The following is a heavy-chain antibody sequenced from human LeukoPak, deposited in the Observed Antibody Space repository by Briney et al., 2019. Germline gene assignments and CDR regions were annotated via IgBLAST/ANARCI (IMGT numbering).Heavy chain of an antibody. CDR2: IWYDGSNK. Sequence: GRSLRLSCAASGFTFSSYGMHWVRQAPGKGLEWVAVIWYDGSNKYYADSVKGRFTISRDNSKNTLYLQMNSLRAEGTAVYYCAREAVAHRGFDYWGQGTLVTVSS. J-gene: IGHJ4*02. V-gene: IGHV3-33*01. CDR1: GFTFSSYG. D-gene: IGHD6-19*01. CDR3: AREAVAHRGFDY.